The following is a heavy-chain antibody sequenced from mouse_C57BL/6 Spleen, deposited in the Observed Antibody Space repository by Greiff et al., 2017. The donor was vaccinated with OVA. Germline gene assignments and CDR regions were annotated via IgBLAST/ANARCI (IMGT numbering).Heavy chain of an antibody. V-gene: IGHV3-1*01. D-gene: IGHD1-1*01. Sequence: VQLQQSGPGMVKPSQSLSLTCTVTGYSITSGYDWHWIRHFPGNKLEWMGYISYSGSTNYNPSLKSRISITHDTSKNHFFLKLNSVTAEDTATYCGERGDCYGSSLAYWGQGTLVTVSA. CDR1: GYSITSGYD. CDR2: ISYSGST. J-gene: IGHJ3*01. CDR3: ERGDCYGSSLAY.